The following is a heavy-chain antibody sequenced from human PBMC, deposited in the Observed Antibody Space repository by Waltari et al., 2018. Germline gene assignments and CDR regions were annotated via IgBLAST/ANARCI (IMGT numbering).Heavy chain of an antibody. D-gene: IGHD3-9*01. J-gene: IGHJ4*02. V-gene: IGHV3-53*01. CDR3: AKAAYDILTGGPNDY. CDR1: GFTVRSTH. Sequence: EMQLVESGGGLIQPGGSLRLSCAASGFTVRSTHRGAPRQAPGEGLEWVSIIYSDGRTYYADSVKGRFTISRDNSKNTLYLQMNSLRAEDTALYYCAKAAYDILTGGPNDYWGQGTLVTVSS. CDR2: IYSDGRT.